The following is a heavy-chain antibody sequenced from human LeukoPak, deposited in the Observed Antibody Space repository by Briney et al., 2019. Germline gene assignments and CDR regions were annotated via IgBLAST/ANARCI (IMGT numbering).Heavy chain of an antibody. V-gene: IGHV1-2*06. D-gene: IGHD3-22*01. J-gene: IGHJ3*02. Sequence: GASVKVSCKASGYTFTGYYMHWARQAPGQGLEWMGRINPNSGGTNYAQKFQGRVTMTRDTSISTAYMELSRLRSDDTAVYYCASFDYYDSSGYYELDAFDIWGQGTMVTVSS. CDR2: INPNSGGT. CDR1: GYTFTGYY. CDR3: ASFDYYDSSGYYELDAFDI.